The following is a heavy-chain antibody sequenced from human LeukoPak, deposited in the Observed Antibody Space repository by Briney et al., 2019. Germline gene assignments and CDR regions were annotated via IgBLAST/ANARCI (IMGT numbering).Heavy chain of an antibody. J-gene: IGHJ4*02. CDR3: ARRNTRDYVFDY. CDR1: GFTVSSNY. CDR2: IYSGGST. V-gene: IGHV3-66*01. Sequence: GGSLRLSCAASGFTVSSNYMSWVRQAPGKGLEWVSVIYSGGSTYYADSVKGRITISRDNSKNTLYLQMNSLRAEDTAVYYCARRNTRDYVFDYWGQGTLVTVSS. D-gene: IGHD4-17*01.